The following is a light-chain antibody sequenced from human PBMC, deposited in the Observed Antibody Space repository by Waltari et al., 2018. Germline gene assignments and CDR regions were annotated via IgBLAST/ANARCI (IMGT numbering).Light chain of an antibody. J-gene: IGKJ1*01. CDR3: QKYSSSPWT. V-gene: IGKV3-20*01. CDR2: GAS. Sequence: VILTQSPATLSLSPGERATLSCRASQSVSSYLAWYQQKPGHAPRLLIYGASSRATGIPYRFSGSVSGTEFTLTISSLEPEDFAVYYCQKYSSSPWTFGQGTKVEIK. CDR1: QSVSSY.